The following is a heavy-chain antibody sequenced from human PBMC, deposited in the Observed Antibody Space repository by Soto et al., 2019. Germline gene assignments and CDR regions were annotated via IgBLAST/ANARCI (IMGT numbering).Heavy chain of an antibody. Sequence: GASVKVSCKASGDTFTSYYMHWVRQAPGQGLEWMGIINPSGGSTSYAQKFQGRVTMTRDTSTSTVYMELSSLRSEDTAVYSCARDPRGYYDIRGPFDYWCQGARLTVYS. CDR1: GDTFTSYY. CDR2: INPSGGST. J-gene: IGHJ4*02. CDR3: ARDPRGYYDIRGPFDY. D-gene: IGHD3-22*01. V-gene: IGHV1-46*01.